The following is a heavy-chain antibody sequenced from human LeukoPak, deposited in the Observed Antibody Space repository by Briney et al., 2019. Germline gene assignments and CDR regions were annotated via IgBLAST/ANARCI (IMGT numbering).Heavy chain of an antibody. J-gene: IGHJ4*02. CDR2: ISSTGGST. V-gene: IGHV3-64*01. CDR1: GFTFSDYA. CDR3: ARGPFYCSSTSCYTFDY. D-gene: IGHD2-2*01. Sequence: GGSLRLSCAVSGFTFSDYAMHWVRQAPGKGLEYVSAISSTGGSTYYANSVKGRFTISRDSSKNTLYLQMGSLRAEDMAVYYCARGPFYCSSTSCYTFDYWGQGTLVTVSS.